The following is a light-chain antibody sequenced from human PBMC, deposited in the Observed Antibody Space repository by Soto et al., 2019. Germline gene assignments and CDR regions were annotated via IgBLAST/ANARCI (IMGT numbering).Light chain of an antibody. J-gene: IGKJ1*01. V-gene: IGKV3-15*01. CDR2: GAS. CDR1: QSVSSN. Sequence: EIVMTQSPATLSVSPGERATLSCRASQSVSSNLAWYQQKPGQAPRLLIYGASTRATGIPARFSGSGSATEFTLTISSLQSEDFAVYYCQQYNNWPWTFGQGTKVKIK. CDR3: QQYNNWPWT.